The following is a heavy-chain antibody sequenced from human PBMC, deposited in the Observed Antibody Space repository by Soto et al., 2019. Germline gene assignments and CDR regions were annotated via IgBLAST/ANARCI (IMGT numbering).Heavy chain of an antibody. Sequence: QVQLVQSGAEVKKPGSSVKVSCKASGGTFSSYAMSWVRQRPGQGLEWMGGIMPIIGTANYAQKFHGRVTITADESTSTAYMELSSLRSEDTAVYYCARGGYSSSYRLDYWGQGTLVTVSS. CDR2: IMPIIGTA. V-gene: IGHV1-69*01. CDR1: GGTFSSYA. CDR3: ARGGYSSSYRLDY. D-gene: IGHD6-6*01. J-gene: IGHJ4*02.